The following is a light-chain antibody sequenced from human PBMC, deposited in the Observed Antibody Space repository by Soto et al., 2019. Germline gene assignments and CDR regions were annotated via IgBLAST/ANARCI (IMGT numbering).Light chain of an antibody. V-gene: IGKV3D-20*01. CDR2: DAS. CDR1: ESVSSSY. CDR3: QQYGSSPIT. J-gene: IGKJ5*01. Sequence: EIILTQSPATLSLSPGERATLSCGASESVSSSYVAGYQHRPGLAPRLLIHDASSRATGIPDRFSGTKSGTDFTLTIRRLEPEDAAVYYCQQYGSSPITFGQGTRLEIK.